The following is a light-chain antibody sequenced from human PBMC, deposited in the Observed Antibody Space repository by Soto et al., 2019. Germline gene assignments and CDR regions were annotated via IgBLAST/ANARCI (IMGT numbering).Light chain of an antibody. CDR1: SSNIGAGYD. CDR2: GNS. J-gene: IGLJ3*02. V-gene: IGLV1-40*01. CDR3: QSYDSSLSGV. Sequence: QSVLTQPPSVSGAPGQRVTISCTGSSSNIGAGYDVHWYQQLPGTAPKLLIYGNSNRPSGVPDRFSGSKSGTSASLAITGLQAEGEADYYCQSYDSSLSGVFGGGTKLTVL.